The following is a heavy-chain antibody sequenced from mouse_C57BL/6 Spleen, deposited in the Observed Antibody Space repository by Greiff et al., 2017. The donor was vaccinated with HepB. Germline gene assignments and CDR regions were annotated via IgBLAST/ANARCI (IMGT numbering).Heavy chain of an antibody. Sequence: VQLQQSGPELVKPGASVKISCKASGYTFTDYYMNWVKQSHGKSLEWIGDINHNNGGTSYNQKFKGKATLTVDKSSSTAYMELRSLTSEDSAVYYCAPTVVFDYWGQGTTLTVSS. CDR1: GYTFTDYY. CDR2: INHNNGGT. V-gene: IGHV1-26*01. CDR3: APTVVFDY. J-gene: IGHJ2*01. D-gene: IGHD1-1*01.